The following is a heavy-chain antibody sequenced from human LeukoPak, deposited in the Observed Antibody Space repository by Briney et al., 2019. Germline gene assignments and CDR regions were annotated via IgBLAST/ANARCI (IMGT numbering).Heavy chain of an antibody. CDR1: GYIFTAYY. CDR2: INPNSGGT. D-gene: IGHD4-23*01. J-gene: IGHJ3*02. V-gene: IGHV1-2*02. Sequence: ASVEVSCKASGYIFTAYYIHWVRQAPGQGPEWMGWINPNSGGTNYALKFRGRVTMTRDTSISTASMELSRLISDDTAVYYCARPQDHGGNVENFDIWGQGTMVTVSS. CDR3: ARPQDHGGNVENFDI.